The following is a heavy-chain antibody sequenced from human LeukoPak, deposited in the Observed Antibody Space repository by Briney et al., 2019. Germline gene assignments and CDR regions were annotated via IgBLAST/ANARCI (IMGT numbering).Heavy chain of an antibody. CDR3: ARLQSPGDFDY. Sequence: SETLSLTCSVSGGSVSGTNYYWAWIRQPPEKGLEWIGTIYYSGSTYYNVSLKSRVTISVDTSKNQFSLNLNSVTAADTAVYYCARLQSPGDFDYWGQGTLVTVSS. V-gene: IGHV4-39*07. J-gene: IGHJ4*02. CDR1: GGSVSGTNYY. CDR2: IYYSGST.